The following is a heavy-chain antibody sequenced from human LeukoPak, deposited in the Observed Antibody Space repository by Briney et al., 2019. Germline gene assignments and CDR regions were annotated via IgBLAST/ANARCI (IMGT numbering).Heavy chain of an antibody. CDR1: GFTFSSYE. V-gene: IGHV3-48*03. D-gene: IGHD4-17*01. CDR3: ARRDYASDY. Sequence: GGSLRLSCAASGFTFSSYEMNWVRQAPGKGLEWVSHISTSGSTIYYADSVKGRFTISRDNAKNSLYLQMNSLRAEDTAVYYCARRDYASDYWGQGTLVTVSS. CDR2: ISTSGSTI. J-gene: IGHJ4*02.